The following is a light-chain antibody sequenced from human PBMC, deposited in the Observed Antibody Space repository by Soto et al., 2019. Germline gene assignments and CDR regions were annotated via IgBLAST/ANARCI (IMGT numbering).Light chain of an antibody. Sequence: QSALTQPASVSGSPGQSITISCTGTSSDVGGYNLVSWYQQFPGKAPKLIIYEGSRRPSGVSNRFSGSKSGNTASLTISGLPAEDEAYYCCCSYAGSFPLDVFGGGTKLTVL. J-gene: IGLJ2*01. CDR3: CSYAGSFPLDV. CDR1: SSDVGGYNL. CDR2: EGS. V-gene: IGLV2-23*01.